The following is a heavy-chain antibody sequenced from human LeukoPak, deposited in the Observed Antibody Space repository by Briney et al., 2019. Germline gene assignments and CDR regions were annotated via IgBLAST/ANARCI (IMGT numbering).Heavy chain of an antibody. V-gene: IGHV3-15*01. J-gene: IGHJ5*02. D-gene: IGHD6-13*01. Sequence: GGSLRLSCAASGFXFNNAWINWVRQAPGKGLEWVGRIKSKTDGGTTDYAAPVKDRFTISRDDSKNTLYLQMNSLRTEDTAVYYCTTVVAAAVNGWFDPWGQGTLVTVSS. CDR2: IKSKTDGGTT. CDR3: TTVVAAAVNGWFDP. CDR1: GFXFNNAW.